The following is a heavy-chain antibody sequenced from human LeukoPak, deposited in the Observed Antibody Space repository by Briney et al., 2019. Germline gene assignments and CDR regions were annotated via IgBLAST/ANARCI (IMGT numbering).Heavy chain of an antibody. CDR3: TTDRVVAAFGWFDP. J-gene: IGHJ5*02. D-gene: IGHD2-15*01. Sequence: GGSLRLSCAASGFTFSDYAMHWVRQAPGKGLEWVGRIKSKTDGWTTDYAAPVKGRFTISRDDSKNTLYLQMNSLKTEDTAVYYCTTDRVVAAFGWFDPWGQGTLVTVSS. CDR1: GFTFSDYA. CDR2: IKSKTDGWTT. V-gene: IGHV3-15*01.